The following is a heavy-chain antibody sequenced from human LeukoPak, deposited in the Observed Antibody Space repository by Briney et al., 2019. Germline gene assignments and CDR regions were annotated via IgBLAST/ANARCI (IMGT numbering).Heavy chain of an antibody. D-gene: IGHD6-6*01. CDR1: GGTFSSYA. Sequence: ASVKVSCKASGGTFSSYAISWVQQAPGQGLEWMGGIIPIFGTANYAQKFQGRVTITTDESTSTAYMELSSLRSEDTAVYYCARGIAAQGELAHLTYMDVWGKGTTVTVSS. CDR3: ARGIAAQGELAHLTYMDV. V-gene: IGHV1-69*05. J-gene: IGHJ6*03. CDR2: IIPIFGTA.